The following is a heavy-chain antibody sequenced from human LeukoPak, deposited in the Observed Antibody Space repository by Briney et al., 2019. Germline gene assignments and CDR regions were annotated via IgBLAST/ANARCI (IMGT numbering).Heavy chain of an antibody. CDR3: ARVLRAASWRSYDY. D-gene: IGHD5-18*01. V-gene: IGHV4-61*01. CDR2: IYYNGDT. J-gene: IGHJ4*02. CDR1: GGSVSDSLYY. Sequence: SETLSLTCTVSGGSVSDSLYYWSWIRQPPGKGLEWIGYIYYNGDTNYNPSLKSRVIISIDTSSNQFSLRLNSMTAADTAVYYCARVLRAASWRSYDYWGQGSLVTVSS.